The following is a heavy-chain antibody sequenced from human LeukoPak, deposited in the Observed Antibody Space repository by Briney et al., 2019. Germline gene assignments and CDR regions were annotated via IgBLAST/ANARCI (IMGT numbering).Heavy chain of an antibody. CDR3: ARGGVHCSRTSCSNWFDP. J-gene: IGHJ5*02. Sequence: ASVKVSCKASGYIFTSYDINWVRQATGQGLEWMGWMNPNSGNTGYAQKFQGRVTITRNTSISTAYMELSSLRSEDTAVYYCARGGVHCSRTSCSNWFDPWGQGTLVTVSS. V-gene: IGHV1-8*03. CDR1: GYIFTSYD. D-gene: IGHD2-2*01. CDR2: MNPNSGNT.